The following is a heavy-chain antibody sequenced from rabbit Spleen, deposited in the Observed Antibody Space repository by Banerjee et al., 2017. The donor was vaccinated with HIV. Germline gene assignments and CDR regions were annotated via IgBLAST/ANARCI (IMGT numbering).Heavy chain of an antibody. D-gene: IGHD1-1*01. CDR3: ARDLPGVIGRNFKL. Sequence: QEQLVESGGGLVKPEGSLTLTCKASGFSFSDRDVMCWVRQAPGKGLEWIACINTATGKAVYASWAKGRFTMSKTSSTTVTLQMTSLTAADTATYFCARDLPGVIGRNFKLWGPGPLVPS. V-gene: IGHV1S45*01. J-gene: IGHJ4*01. CDR2: INTATGKA. CDR1: GFSFSDRDV.